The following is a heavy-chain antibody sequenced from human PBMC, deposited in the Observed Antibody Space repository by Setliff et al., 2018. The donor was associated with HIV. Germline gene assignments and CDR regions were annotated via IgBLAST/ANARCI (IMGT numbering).Heavy chain of an antibody. CDR2: ISPSSGGT. D-gene: IGHD4-17*01. V-gene: IGHV3-23*01. CDR1: GFTFRNYA. CDR3: AKDPGATVYGFYMDA. J-gene: IGHJ6*03. Sequence: PGESLKISCAASGFTFRNYAMTWVRQAPGKGLEWVSTISPSSGGTNYADSVKGRFTISRDNSKNILYLQMNSLRVEDSAVYYCAKDPGATVYGFYMDAWGKGTTVTVSS.